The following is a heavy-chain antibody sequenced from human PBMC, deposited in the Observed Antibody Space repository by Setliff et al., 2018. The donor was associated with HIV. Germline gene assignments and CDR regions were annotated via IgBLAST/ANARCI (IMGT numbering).Heavy chain of an antibody. CDR1: GFTFNNAW. CDR2: IKSKTDGGTT. D-gene: IGHD5-12*01. CDR3: TTEDPWLRFGH. V-gene: IGHV3-15*01. J-gene: IGHJ5*02. Sequence: PGGSLRLSCAASGFTFNNAWMTWVRQAPGKGLEWVGHIKSKTDGGTTDYAAPVKGRFTISRDDSKTTLYLQMNSLKTEGTAVYYCTTEDPWLRFGHWGQGTLVTVSS.